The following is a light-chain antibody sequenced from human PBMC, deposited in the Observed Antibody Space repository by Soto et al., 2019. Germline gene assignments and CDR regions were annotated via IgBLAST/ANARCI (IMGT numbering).Light chain of an antibody. J-gene: IGLJ2*01. V-gene: IGLV6-57*02. CDR3: QSYHSNNPDVV. CDR1: SGNIARNY. Sequence: NFMLTQPHSMAESPGKTVTISCTGSSGNIARNYVQWFQQRPGSAQTTVIYEDSQRPSGVPDRFSGSIDGSSNSASLIISGLKPEDDATYYCQSYHSNNPDVVFGGGTKLAVL. CDR2: EDS.